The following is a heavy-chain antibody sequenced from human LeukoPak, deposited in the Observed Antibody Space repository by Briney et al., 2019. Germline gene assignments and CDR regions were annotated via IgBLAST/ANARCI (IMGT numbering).Heavy chain of an antibody. Sequence: GGSLRLSCAASGFTFSSYAMHWVRQAPGKGLEWAAVISYDGSKKYYVDSVKGRVTISRDNSKNTLYLQMNSLRAEDTAVYYCARGGRQLVNNYYQYHYMDVWGKGTTVTVSS. CDR1: GFTFSSYA. CDR3: ARGGRQLVNNYYQYHYMDV. D-gene: IGHD6-6*01. J-gene: IGHJ6*03. V-gene: IGHV3-30*03. CDR2: ISYDGSKK.